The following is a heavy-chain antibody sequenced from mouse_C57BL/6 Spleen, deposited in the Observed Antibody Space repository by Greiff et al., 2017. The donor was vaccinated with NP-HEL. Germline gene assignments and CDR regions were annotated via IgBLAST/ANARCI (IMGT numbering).Heavy chain of an antibody. V-gene: IGHV1-26*01. CDR2: INPNNGGT. CDR1: GYTFTDYY. D-gene: IGHD2-3*01. J-gene: IGHJ4*01. Sequence: VQLQQSGPELVKPGASVKISCKASGYTFTDYYMNWVKQSHGKSLEWIGDINPNNGGTSYNQKFKGKATLTVDKSSSTAYMELRSLTSEDSAVYYCARSMTQDAMDYWGQGTSVTVSS. CDR3: ARSMTQDAMDY.